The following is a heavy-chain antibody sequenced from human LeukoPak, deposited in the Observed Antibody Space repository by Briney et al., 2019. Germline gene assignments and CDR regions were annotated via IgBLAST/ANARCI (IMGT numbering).Heavy chain of an antibody. CDR2: IYRGGDT. D-gene: IGHD3-22*01. V-gene: IGHV3-66*02. J-gene: IGHJ4*02. CDR1: GFTVSSNY. Sequence: GGSLRLSCAASGFTVSSNYMTWVRQAPEKGLEWVSVIYRGGDTFYSDSVKGRFTISRDNSKNTLYLQMNSLRAEDTAVYYCARGPYDSRGYWQYYYDYWGQGTLVTVSS. CDR3: ARGPYDSRGYWQYYYDY.